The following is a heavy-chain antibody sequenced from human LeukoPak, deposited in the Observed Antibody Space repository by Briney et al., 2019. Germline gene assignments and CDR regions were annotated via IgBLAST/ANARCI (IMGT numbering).Heavy chain of an antibody. CDR3: ARRRLAVAGRNYFDF. J-gene: IGHJ4*02. D-gene: IGHD6-19*01. V-gene: IGHV4-34*01. Sequence: PSETLSLTCAVYGGSFSGYYWSWIRQPPGKGLEWIGEINHSGSTNYNPSLKSRVTISVDTSKNQFSLKLSSVTAADAAVYYCARRRLAVAGRNYFDFWGQGTLVTVSS. CDR1: GGSFSGYY. CDR2: INHSGST.